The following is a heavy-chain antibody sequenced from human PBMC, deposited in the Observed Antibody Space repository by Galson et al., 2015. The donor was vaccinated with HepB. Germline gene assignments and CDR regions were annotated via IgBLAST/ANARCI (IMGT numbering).Heavy chain of an antibody. Sequence: SLRLSCAASGFTFSSYAVSWVRQAPGKGLDWVSAISGTGGRPYYADSVKGRFTISRDNSKNTLYLQMNSLRAEDTAVHFCAKGALTGSRFDYGMDVWGLGATVSVSS. CDR3: AKGALTGSRFDYGMDV. J-gene: IGHJ6*02. CDR1: GFTFSSYA. CDR2: ISGTGGRP. V-gene: IGHV3-23*01. D-gene: IGHD1-14*01.